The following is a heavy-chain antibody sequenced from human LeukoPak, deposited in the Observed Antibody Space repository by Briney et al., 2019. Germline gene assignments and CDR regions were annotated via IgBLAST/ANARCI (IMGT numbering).Heavy chain of an antibody. D-gene: IGHD2-15*01. CDR3: ARDAPTAYCSGGSCYFDY. Sequence: PSETLSLTCTVSGGSISSGSYYWSWIRQPAGKGLEWIGRIYTSGSTNYNPSLKSRVTISLDTSENQFSLNLSSVTAADTAVYYCARDAPTAYCSGGSCYFDYWGQGTLVTVSS. J-gene: IGHJ4*02. V-gene: IGHV4-61*02. CDR1: GGSISSGSYY. CDR2: IYTSGST.